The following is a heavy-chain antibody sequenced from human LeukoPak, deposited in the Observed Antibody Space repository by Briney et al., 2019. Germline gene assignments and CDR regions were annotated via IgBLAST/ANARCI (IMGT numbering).Heavy chain of an antibody. D-gene: IGHD2-2*01. J-gene: IGHJ3*02. CDR1: GGTFSNYV. CDR2: IIPIIGTA. CDR3: ATSSDAMTSTTFDI. V-gene: IGHV1-69*13. Sequence: SVKVSCNASGGTFSNYVLSWVRQAPAQGLEWMGGIIPIIGTANYAQKFQGRVTITVDESTSTAYLEVSTLRSEDTALYYCATSSDAMTSTTFDIWGQGTMVSVSS.